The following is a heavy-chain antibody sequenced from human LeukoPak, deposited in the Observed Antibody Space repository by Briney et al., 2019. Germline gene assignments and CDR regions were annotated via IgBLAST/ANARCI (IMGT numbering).Heavy chain of an antibody. V-gene: IGHV3-11*06. J-gene: IGHJ4*02. D-gene: IGHD5-18*01. CDR1: GFSFSDYY. Sequence: GGSLRLSCVVSGFSFSDYYMNWIRQTPGKGLEWLSYISGSSSHTLYADSVKGRFTISRDNAKTSLYLQMNSLRAEDTAVYYCARSLWPEDYWGQGTLVTVSS. CDR3: ARSLWPEDY. CDR2: ISGSSSHT.